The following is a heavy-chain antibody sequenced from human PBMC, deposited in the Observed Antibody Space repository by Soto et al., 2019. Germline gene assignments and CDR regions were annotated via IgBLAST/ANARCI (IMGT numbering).Heavy chain of an antibody. D-gene: IGHD6-19*01. CDR3: AKDEQWLARGYFDY. CDR1: GFTFTTYA. Sequence: GGSLRLSCAASGFTFTTYAMSWVRQAPGKGLKWVSGITGSGGSTYYADSVKGRVTISRDSSKNTLYLQMSSLGAEDTAVYYCAKDEQWLARGYFDYWGQGTLVTVSS. V-gene: IGHV3-23*01. J-gene: IGHJ4*02. CDR2: ITGSGGST.